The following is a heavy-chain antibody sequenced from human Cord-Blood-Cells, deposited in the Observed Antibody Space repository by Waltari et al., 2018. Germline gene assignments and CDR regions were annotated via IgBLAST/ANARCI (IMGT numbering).Heavy chain of an antibody. CDR1: GYTFTSYA. V-gene: IGHV1-3*01. CDR2: INAGNGNK. Sequence: QVQLVQSGAEVKKPGASVKVSCKASGYTFTSYAMHWVRQAPGQRLEWMGWINAGNGNKKYSQKFQGRVTITRDTSASTAYMELSSLRSEDTAVYYCARGVGANNPRFDYWGQGTLVTVSS. CDR3: ARGVGANNPRFDY. J-gene: IGHJ4*02. D-gene: IGHD1-26*01.